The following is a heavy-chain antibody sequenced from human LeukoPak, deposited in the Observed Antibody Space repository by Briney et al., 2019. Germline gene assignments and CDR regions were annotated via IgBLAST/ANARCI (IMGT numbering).Heavy chain of an antibody. J-gene: IGHJ4*02. V-gene: IGHV3-21*01. Sequence: SGGSLRLSCAASGFTFSSYSMNWVRQAPGKGLEWVSSISSSSSYIYYADSVKGRFTISRDNAKNSLYLQMSSLRAEDTAVYYCARERSYYGSGSYYENYWGQGTLVTVSS. D-gene: IGHD3-10*01. CDR1: GFTFSSYS. CDR3: ARERSYYGSGSYYENY. CDR2: ISSSSSYI.